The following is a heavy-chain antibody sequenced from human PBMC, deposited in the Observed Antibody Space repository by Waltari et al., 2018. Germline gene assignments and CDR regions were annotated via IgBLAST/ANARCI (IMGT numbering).Heavy chain of an antibody. J-gene: IGHJ6*03. D-gene: IGHD6-19*01. V-gene: IGHV4-34*01. CDR1: GGSFSGYY. CDR3: ARGLLRSRYYMDV. Sequence: QVQLQQWGAGLLKPSEPLSLTCAVYGGSFSGYYWSWIRQPPGKGLEWIGEINHSGSTNYNPSLKSRVTISVDTSKNQFSLKLSSVTAADTAVYYCARGLLRSRYYMDVWGKGTTVTVSS. CDR2: INHSGST.